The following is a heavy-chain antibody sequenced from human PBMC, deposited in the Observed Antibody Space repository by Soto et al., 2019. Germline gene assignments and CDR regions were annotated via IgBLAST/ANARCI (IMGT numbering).Heavy chain of an antibody. J-gene: IGHJ6*04. D-gene: IGHD6-19*01. Sequence: GGSLGLSCAASGFTFSIYWMSLVRQSPGKGLEWVANIKQDGSEKYYVDSVKGRFTISRDNAKNSLYLQMNSLRAEDTAVYYCATVSPMRAVAGYSHYCFDGWCKGQTITVPS. CDR1: GFTFSIYW. CDR3: ATVSPMRAVAGYSHYCFDG. V-gene: IGHV3-7*03. CDR2: IKQDGSEK.